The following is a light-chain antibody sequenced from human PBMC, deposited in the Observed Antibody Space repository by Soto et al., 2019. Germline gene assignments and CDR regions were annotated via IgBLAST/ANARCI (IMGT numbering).Light chain of an antibody. CDR3: QHYNLLPYT. CDR1: EIISLW. V-gene: IGKV1-5*03. Sequence: DIQMTQSPSTLSASVGDRVTITCRASEIISLWLAWFQQKPGKAPKFLIYKSSTLASGVPTRFSGSGSGTGFTLTIRSLQPDVFAIYYCQHYNLLPYTFGQGTKVDI. J-gene: IGKJ2*01. CDR2: KSS.